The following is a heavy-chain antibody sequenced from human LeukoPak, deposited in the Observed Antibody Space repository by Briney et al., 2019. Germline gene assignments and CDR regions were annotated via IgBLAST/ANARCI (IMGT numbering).Heavy chain of an antibody. D-gene: IGHD2-15*01. Sequence: GGSLRLSCAASGFTFSSYGMHWVRQAPGKGLEWVAFIRYDGSNKYYADSVKGRFTISRDNSKNTLYLQMNSLRAEDTAVYYCAKTGVYRSGGSCYFDYWGQGTLVTVSS. V-gene: IGHV3-30*02. CDR2: IRYDGSNK. CDR3: AKTGVYRSGGSCYFDY. J-gene: IGHJ4*02. CDR1: GFTFSSYG.